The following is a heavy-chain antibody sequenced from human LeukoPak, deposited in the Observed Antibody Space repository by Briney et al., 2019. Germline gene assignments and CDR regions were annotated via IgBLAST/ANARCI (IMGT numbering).Heavy chain of an antibody. D-gene: IGHD2-21*01. J-gene: IGHJ6*03. Sequence: ASVKVSCKASGYTFSDYDVNWVRQAPGQGLEWMGWMNPASGDTGYAQKFQGRVTMTRSMSRNTAYMELSRLRSEDTAVYFCARVVMKAFYYYYMDVWGKGTTIIISS. CDR1: GYTFSDYD. V-gene: IGHV1-8*01. CDR2: MNPASGDT. CDR3: ARVVMKAFYYYYMDV.